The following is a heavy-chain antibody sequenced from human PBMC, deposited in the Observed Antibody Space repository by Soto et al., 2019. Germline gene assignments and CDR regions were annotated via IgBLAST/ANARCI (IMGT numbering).Heavy chain of an antibody. J-gene: IGHJ4*02. V-gene: IGHV3-23*01. D-gene: IGHD6-6*01. Sequence: EVQLLESGGGLVQPGGSLRLSCGASGFTFSVYAMTWVRQAPGKGLEWVSAISGNGGSTYYADSVKGRFTISRDNSKSSLHLQMTSLRGQHTAVSYCAKDRTFGPTLVRFDSWVQVTMVTVSS. CDR3: AKDRTFGPTLVRFDS. CDR1: GFTFSVYA. CDR2: ISGNGGST.